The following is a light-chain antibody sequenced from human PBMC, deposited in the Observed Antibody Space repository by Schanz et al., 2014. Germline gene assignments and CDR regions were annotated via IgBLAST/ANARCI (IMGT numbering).Light chain of an antibody. V-gene: IGLV2-8*01. J-gene: IGLJ3*02. Sequence: QSALTQPPSASGSPGQSVTISCTGTSRDVGVYNYVSWYQQHPGKAPKLMIYDVTNRPSGVSNRFSGSKSGNTASLSISGLQAEDEADYYCSSSAGNNNVVFGGGTKLTVL. CDR1: SRDVGVYNY. CDR3: SSSAGNNNVV. CDR2: DVT.